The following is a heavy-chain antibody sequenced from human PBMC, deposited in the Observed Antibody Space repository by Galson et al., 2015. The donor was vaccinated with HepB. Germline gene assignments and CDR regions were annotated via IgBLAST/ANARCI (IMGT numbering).Heavy chain of an antibody. CDR1: GFTFSSHN. CDR2: ISATGTTI. D-gene: IGHD3-3*01. J-gene: IGHJ5*02. V-gene: IGHV3-48*03. CDR3: ARDSRATFGEPNWFDP. Sequence: FLRLACAASGFTFSSHNMIWVRQAPRKGLDWISYISATGTTIDYPDSVKGRFIISRDNAKNSLFLQMKSLKVEDTAVYYCARDSRATFGEPNWFDPWGQGPLVIVSS.